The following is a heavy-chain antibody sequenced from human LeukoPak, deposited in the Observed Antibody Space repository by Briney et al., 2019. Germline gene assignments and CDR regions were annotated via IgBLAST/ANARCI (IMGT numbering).Heavy chain of an antibody. CDR1: GFTFSSYA. CDR3: ARSRLVATSNDY. V-gene: IGHV3-23*01. D-gene: IGHD5-12*01. Sequence: PGGSLRLSCAASGFTFSSYAMSWVRQAPGKGLEWVSAISGSGGSTYYADSVKGRFTISRDNSKNTLYLQMNSLRAEDTAVYYCARSRLVATSNDYWGQGTLVTVSS. CDR2: ISGSGGST. J-gene: IGHJ4*02.